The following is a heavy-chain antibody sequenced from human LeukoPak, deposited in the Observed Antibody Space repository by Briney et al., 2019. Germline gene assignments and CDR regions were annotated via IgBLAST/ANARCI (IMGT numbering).Heavy chain of an antibody. J-gene: IGHJ3*02. Sequence: GGSLRLSCAASGFTFDDYVMHWVRDAPGKGLEWGSGISWNSGSIGYVDSVKGRFTISRDNAKNSLYLQMNSLRAEDTALYYCAKDYYYDRSYAFDIWGQGTMVTVSS. V-gene: IGHV3-9*01. CDR2: ISWNSGSI. D-gene: IGHD3-22*01. CDR3: AKDYYYDRSYAFDI. CDR1: GFTFDDYV.